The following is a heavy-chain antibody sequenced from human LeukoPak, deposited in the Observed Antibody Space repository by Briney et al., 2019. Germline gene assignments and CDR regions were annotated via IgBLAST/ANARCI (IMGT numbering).Heavy chain of an antibody. CDR3: ARHEGSGSYRNFDY. V-gene: IGHV4-34*01. CDR2: VNHSGST. Sequence: NPSETLSLTCAVYGGSFSGYYWSWIRQPPGKGLEWIGEVNHSGSTNYNPSLKSRVTISVDTSKNQFSLKLSSVTAADTAVYYCARHEGSGSYRNFDYWGQGTLVTVSS. D-gene: IGHD3-10*01. CDR1: GGSFSGYY. J-gene: IGHJ4*02.